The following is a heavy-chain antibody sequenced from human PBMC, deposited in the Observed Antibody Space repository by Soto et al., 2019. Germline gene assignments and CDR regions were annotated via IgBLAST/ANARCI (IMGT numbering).Heavy chain of an antibody. D-gene: IGHD6-13*01. CDR3: ARSPRSISAGGIDY. CDR2: IYHTGTT. CDR1: GGSISSSNL. J-gene: IGHJ4*02. V-gene: IGHV4-4*02. Sequence: QVQLQESGPGLVKPSGTLSLTCAVSGGSISSSNLWTWVRQPPGKGLEWIGEIYHTGTTNYNPSLKSRLTISVDKSKNHFSLKLNSVTAADTAMYYCARSPRSISAGGIDYWGQGILVTVSS.